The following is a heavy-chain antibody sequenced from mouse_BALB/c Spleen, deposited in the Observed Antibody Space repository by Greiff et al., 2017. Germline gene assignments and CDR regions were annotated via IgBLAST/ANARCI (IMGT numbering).Heavy chain of an antibody. D-gene: IGHD1-1*01. CDR2: ISSGGGST. CDR1: GFAFSSYD. V-gene: IGHV5-12-1*01. CDR3: ARLLYYGSSYYFDY. Sequence: EVKLVESGGGLVKPGGSLKLSCAASGFAFSSYDMSWVRQTPEKRLEWVAYISSGGGSTYYPDTVKGRFTISRDNAKNTLYLQMSSLKSEDTAMYYCARLLYYGSSYYFDYWGQGTTLTVSS. J-gene: IGHJ2*01.